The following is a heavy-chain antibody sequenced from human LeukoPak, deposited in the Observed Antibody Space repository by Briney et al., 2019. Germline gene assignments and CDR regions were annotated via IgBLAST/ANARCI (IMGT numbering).Heavy chain of an antibody. CDR2: IYYSGST. Sequence: PSETLSLTCTVSGGSISSYYWSWIRQPPGKGLEWIGYIYYSGSTNYNPSLKSRVTISVDTSKNQFSLKLSSVTAADTAVNYCARHGVNYGSSGHITHDWFDPWGQGTLVTVSS. CDR1: GGSISSYY. J-gene: IGHJ5*02. V-gene: IGHV4-59*08. D-gene: IGHD3-22*01. CDR3: ARHGVNYGSSGHITHDWFDP.